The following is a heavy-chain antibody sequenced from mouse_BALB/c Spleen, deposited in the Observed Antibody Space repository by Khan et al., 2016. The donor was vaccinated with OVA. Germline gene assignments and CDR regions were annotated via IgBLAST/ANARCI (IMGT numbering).Heavy chain of an antibody. CDR3: ARGVGGDWFAY. J-gene: IGHJ3*01. V-gene: IGHV1S137*01. Sequence: QVQLQQPGAELVRPGVSVKISCKGSGYTFTDFTMHWVKQSPTKSLEWIGVISTYYGDVTYNQKFKDKATMTVDKSSSTAYMELARLTSEDSAIYYCARGVGGDWFAYWGLGTLVTVSA. CDR2: ISTYYGDV. CDR1: GYTFTDFT. D-gene: IGHD1-1*02.